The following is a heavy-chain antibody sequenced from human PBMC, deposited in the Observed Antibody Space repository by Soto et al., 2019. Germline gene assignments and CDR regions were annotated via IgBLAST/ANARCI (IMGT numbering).Heavy chain of an antibody. CDR2: IYYTGRT. Sequence: PXGTLSLTCTVSGGSISGSNYYWGWIRQPPGKGLEWIGTIYYTGRTYYKPSLKSRVTISVDTSKNQFSLKLNSVTAADTAVYYCASGGEGSIAVAGWGQGTLVTVSS. J-gene: IGHJ4*02. CDR3: ASGGEGSIAVAG. CDR1: GGSISGSNYY. D-gene: IGHD6-19*01. V-gene: IGHV4-39*01.